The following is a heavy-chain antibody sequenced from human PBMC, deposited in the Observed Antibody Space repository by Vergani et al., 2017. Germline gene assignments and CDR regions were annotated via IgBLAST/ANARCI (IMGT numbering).Heavy chain of an antibody. CDR1: GFTFSSYS. Sequence: EVQLVESGGGLVKPGGSLRLSCAASGFTFSSYSMNWVRQAPGKGLEWVSSISSSSSYIYYADSVKGRFTISRDNAKNSLYLQRNSLRAEDTAVYYCAGVVAAAGIDCWGQGTLVTVSS. V-gene: IGHV3-21*01. CDR3: AGVVAAAGIDC. J-gene: IGHJ4*02. D-gene: IGHD6-13*01. CDR2: ISSSSSYI.